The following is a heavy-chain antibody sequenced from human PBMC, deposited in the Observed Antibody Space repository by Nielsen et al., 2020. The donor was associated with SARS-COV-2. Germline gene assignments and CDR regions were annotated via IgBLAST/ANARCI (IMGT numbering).Heavy chain of an antibody. V-gene: IGHV1-18*01. J-gene: IGHJ4*02. CDR3: ARKKESVGIDY. Sequence: ASVKVSCKASGGTFSSYAISWVRQAPGQGLEWMGWISAYNGNTNYAQKLQGRVTMTTDTSTSTAYMELRSLRSDDTAVYYCARKKESVGIDYWGQGTLVTVSS. D-gene: IGHD2-15*01. CDR2: ISAYNGNT. CDR1: GGTFSSYA.